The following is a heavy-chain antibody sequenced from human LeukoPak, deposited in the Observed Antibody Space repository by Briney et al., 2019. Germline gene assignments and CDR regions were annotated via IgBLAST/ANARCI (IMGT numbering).Heavy chain of an antibody. Sequence: PGGSLRLSCAASGFTFSRYALHWVRQAPGKGLGWVAVISSDGSNKYYAGSVEGRFTISRDNYNNTLLLQMNSLRAEDTAVYYCARTDISGWSRPLDCWGQGTLVTVSS. D-gene: IGHD6-19*01. V-gene: IGHV3-30-3*01. CDR1: GFTFSRYA. CDR2: ISSDGSNK. CDR3: ARTDISGWSRPLDC. J-gene: IGHJ4*02.